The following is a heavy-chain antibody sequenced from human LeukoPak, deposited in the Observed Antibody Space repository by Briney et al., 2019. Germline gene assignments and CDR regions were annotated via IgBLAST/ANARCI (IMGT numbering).Heavy chain of an antibody. D-gene: IGHD6-19*01. CDR1: GYTFTSYD. Sequence: ASVRVSCTASGYTFTSYDINWVRQAPGQGLEWMGWMNPNSGNTVYAQTFQGRVTITRNTSISTAYMELSSLRSEDTAVYYCARGGSGVWEMYSSGWYRLTPLWVQGSLVSVSS. CDR3: ARGGSGVWEMYSSGWYRLTPL. V-gene: IGHV1-8*01. CDR2: MNPNSGNT. J-gene: IGHJ4*02.